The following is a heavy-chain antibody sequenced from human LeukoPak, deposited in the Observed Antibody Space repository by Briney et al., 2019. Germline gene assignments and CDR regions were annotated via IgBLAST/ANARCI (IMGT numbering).Heavy chain of an antibody. J-gene: IGHJ4*02. D-gene: IGHD2-2*02. Sequence: GGSLRLSCAASGFTFSSYAMSWVRQAPGKGLEWVSAISGSGGSTYYADSVKGRFTISRDNSKNTLYLQMNSLRSEDTAVYYCASARRYCSSTSCYTGGDYWGQGTLVTVSS. CDR1: GFTFSSYA. CDR3: ASARRYCSSTSCYTGGDY. CDR2: ISGSGGST. V-gene: IGHV3-23*01.